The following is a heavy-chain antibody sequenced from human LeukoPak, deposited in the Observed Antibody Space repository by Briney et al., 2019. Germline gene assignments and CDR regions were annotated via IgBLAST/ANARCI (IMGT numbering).Heavy chain of an antibody. D-gene: IGHD3-3*01. V-gene: IGHV4-59*01. CDR2: NYYSGST. CDR3: AGDHHDFWSGYLYGMDV. CDR1: GGSISSYY. J-gene: IGHJ6*02. Sequence: SETLSLTCTVSGGSISSYYWSWIRQPPGKGLEWIGYNYYSGSTNYNPSLKSRVTISVDTSKNQFSLKLSSVTAADTAVYYCAGDHHDFWSGYLYGMDVWGQGTTVTVSS.